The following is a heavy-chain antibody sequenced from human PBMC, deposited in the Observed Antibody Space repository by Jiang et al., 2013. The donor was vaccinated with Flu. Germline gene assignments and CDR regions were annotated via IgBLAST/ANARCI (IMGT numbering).Heavy chain of an antibody. CDR3: AREAYDI. CDR2: ISALNGNT. CDR1: GYTFTSHG. Sequence: KKPGASVKVSCTAFGYTFTSHGITWVRQAPGQGLEWMGWISALNGNTNYAQKYQGRVTMTTDTSTSTVYMELRSLVSDDTAVYYCAREAYDIWGQGTMVTVSS. V-gene: IGHV1-18*01. J-gene: IGHJ3*02.